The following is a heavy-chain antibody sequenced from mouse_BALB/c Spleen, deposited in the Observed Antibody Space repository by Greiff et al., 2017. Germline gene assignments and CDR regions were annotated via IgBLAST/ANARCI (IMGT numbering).Heavy chain of an antibody. V-gene: IGHV7-3*02. CDR2: IRNKANGYTT. J-gene: IGHJ4*01. CDR1: GFTFTDYY. Sequence: EVQLQESGGGLVQPGGSLRLSCATSGFTFTDYYMSWVRQPPGKALEWLGFIRNKANGYTTEYSASVKGRFTISRDNSQSILYLQMNTLRAEDSATYYCARTGDYAMDYWGQGTSVTVSS. D-gene: IGHD4-1*01. CDR3: ARTGDYAMDY.